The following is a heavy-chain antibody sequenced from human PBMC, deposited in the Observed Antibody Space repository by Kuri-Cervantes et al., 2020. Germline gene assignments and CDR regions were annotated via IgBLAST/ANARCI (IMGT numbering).Heavy chain of an antibody. CDR1: QFTFSEHW. V-gene: IGHV3-7*03. D-gene: IGHD3-10*01. Sequence: GGSLRLSCAASQFTFSEHWISWVRQAPGKGLEWVADINQDGSEKVYVDPLKGRFTISRDNAKNSLYLQMNSLRAEDTALYYCAKDLGLPDPIRYGSGSYYHNYYYYYGMDVWGQGTTVTVSS. J-gene: IGHJ6*02. CDR3: AKDLGLPDPIRYGSGSYYHNYYYYYGMDV. CDR2: INQDGSEK.